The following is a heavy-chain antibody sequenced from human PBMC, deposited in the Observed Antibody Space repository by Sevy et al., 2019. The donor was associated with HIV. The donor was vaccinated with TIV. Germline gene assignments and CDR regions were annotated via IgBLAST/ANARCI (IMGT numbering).Heavy chain of an antibody. CDR2: ISGSGVGP. D-gene: IGHD2-15*01. CDR3: AKSLVVVIAASGPYGMDV. CDR1: GFTFSGYA. V-gene: IGHV3-23*01. Sequence: GGSLRLSCAASGFTFSGYAMSWVRQAPGKGLEWVSAISGSGVGPYYADSVKGRFTISRDNSNNTLYLQMNSLRVEDTAVYYCAKSLVVVIAASGPYGMDVWGQGTTFTVSS. J-gene: IGHJ6*02.